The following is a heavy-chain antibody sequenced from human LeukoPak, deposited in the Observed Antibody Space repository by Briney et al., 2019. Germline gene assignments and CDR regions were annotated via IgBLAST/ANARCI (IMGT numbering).Heavy chain of an antibody. CDR2: INPNSGRT. J-gene: IGHJ5*02. V-gene: IGHV1-2*02. Sequence: GASVKVSCKGSGYTFTGYYMNRVRQAPGQGLEWMGWINPNSGRTNYAQNFQGRVTMTRDPSISTAYMELSGLTSNDTAVYYCARTREYSSSWYFPPFDPWGQGTLVTVSS. CDR3: ARTREYSSSWYFPPFDP. D-gene: IGHD6-13*01. CDR1: GYTFTGYY.